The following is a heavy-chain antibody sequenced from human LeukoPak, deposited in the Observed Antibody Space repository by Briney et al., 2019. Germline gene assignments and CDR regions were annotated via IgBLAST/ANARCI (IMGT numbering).Heavy chain of an antibody. CDR1: GYTITSYG. J-gene: IGHJ4*02. CDR2: ISAYNGNT. Sequence: ASAKVSCKASGYTITSYGISWVRQAPGQGLQWMGWISAYNGNTNYAQKLQGRVTMTTDTSTSTAYMELRSLRSDDTAVYYCARIVRGVIIAIDYWGQGTLVTVSS. V-gene: IGHV1-18*01. CDR3: ARIVRGVIIAIDY. D-gene: IGHD3-10*02.